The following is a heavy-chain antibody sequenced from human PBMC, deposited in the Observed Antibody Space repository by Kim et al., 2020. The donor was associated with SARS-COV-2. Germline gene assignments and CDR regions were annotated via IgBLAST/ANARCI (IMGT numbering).Heavy chain of an antibody. CDR3: ARDGREFGELLFRYYYYGMDV. D-gene: IGHD3-10*01. J-gene: IGHJ6*02. CDR1: GYTFTSYA. Sequence: ASVKVSCKASGYTFTSYAMHWVRQAPGQRLEWMGWINAGNGNTKYSQKFQGRVTITRGTSASTAYMELSSLRSEDTAVYYCARDGREFGELLFRYYYYGMDVWGQGTTVTVSS. V-gene: IGHV1-3*01. CDR2: INAGNGNT.